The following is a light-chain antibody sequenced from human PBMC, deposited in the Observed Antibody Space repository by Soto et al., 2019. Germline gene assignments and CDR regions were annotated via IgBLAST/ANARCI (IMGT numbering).Light chain of an antibody. Sequence: EIVLTQSPGTLSLSPGERATLSCRASQSVSSSYLAWYQQKPGQAPRLLIYGASSRATGIPDRFSGSGSGPDFNLTIRRLEPEDFAVYYCQQYGSSPPLTFGGGTKVEIK. V-gene: IGKV3-20*01. J-gene: IGKJ4*01. CDR2: GAS. CDR1: QSVSSSY. CDR3: QQYGSSPPLT.